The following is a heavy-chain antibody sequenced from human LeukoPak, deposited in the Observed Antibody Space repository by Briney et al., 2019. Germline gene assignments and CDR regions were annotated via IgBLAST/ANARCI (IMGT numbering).Heavy chain of an antibody. J-gene: IGHJ6*03. CDR1: GYTFTGYY. CDR2: INPNSGGT. Sequence: ASVKVSCKASGYTFTGYYMHWVRQAPGQGLEWMGRINPNSGGTNYAQKFQGRVTMTRDTSISTAYMELSRLRSDDTAVYYCARDLDSYYDYVWGSYRTPYYYYYMDVWGKGTTVTVSS. V-gene: IGHV1-2*06. D-gene: IGHD3-16*02. CDR3: ARDLDSYYDYVWGSYRTPYYYYYMDV.